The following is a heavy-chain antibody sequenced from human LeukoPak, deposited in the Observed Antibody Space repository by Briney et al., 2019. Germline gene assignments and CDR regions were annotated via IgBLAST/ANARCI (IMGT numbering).Heavy chain of an antibody. J-gene: IGHJ4*02. V-gene: IGHV3-74*01. D-gene: IGHD3-10*01. CDR1: GFTFSSYW. CDR2: INSDGSST. Sequence: GGSLRLSCAASGFTFSSYWMHWVRQAPGKGLVWVSRINSDGSSTSYADSVKGRFTISRDNSRSMLYLQMKSLRPEDTAVYYCAREIGRGVISPYFDSWGQGTLVTVSS. CDR3: AREIGRGVISPYFDS.